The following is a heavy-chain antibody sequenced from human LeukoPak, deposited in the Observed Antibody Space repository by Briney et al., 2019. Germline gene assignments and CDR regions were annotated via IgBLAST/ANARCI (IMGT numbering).Heavy chain of an antibody. CDR1: GFTFSTYN. J-gene: IGHJ4*02. V-gene: IGHV3-21*01. CDR3: ARERRGFDY. D-gene: IGHD3-10*01. Sequence: GGSLRLSCAASGFTFSTYNMNWVRQTPGKGLEWVSSITSTSTYIYYADSVKGRFTISRDNAKDSLYLQMNSLRAEDTAVYYCARERRGFDYWGQGTLVTVSS. CDR2: ITSTSTYI.